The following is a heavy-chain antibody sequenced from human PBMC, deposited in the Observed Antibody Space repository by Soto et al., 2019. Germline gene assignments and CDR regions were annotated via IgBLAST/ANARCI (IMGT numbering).Heavy chain of an antibody. Sequence: EVQLVESGGVLVQPGGSLRLSCAASGFTFSVYSMIWVRQAPGKGLEWVSYISGRDSPIDYADSVKGRFTISRDNAKNSVYLQMNSLRAEDTAVYYCARDFAWAFDYWGQGALVTVSS. CDR2: ISGRDSPI. J-gene: IGHJ4*02. CDR1: GFTFSVYS. D-gene: IGHD7-27*01. V-gene: IGHV3-48*01. CDR3: ARDFAWAFDY.